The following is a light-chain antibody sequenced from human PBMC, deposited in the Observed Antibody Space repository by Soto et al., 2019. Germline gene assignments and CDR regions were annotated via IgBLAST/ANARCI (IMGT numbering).Light chain of an antibody. Sequence: EIVLTQSPGTLSLSPGERATLSCRASQSVSSSYLAWYQQKPGQAPRLLIYGASSRATGIPDRFSGSGSGTDFTLTISRVEPEDFAVYYCQQSPGTFGQGTKLEIK. CDR3: QQSPGT. CDR1: QSVSSSY. J-gene: IGKJ2*01. V-gene: IGKV3-20*01. CDR2: GAS.